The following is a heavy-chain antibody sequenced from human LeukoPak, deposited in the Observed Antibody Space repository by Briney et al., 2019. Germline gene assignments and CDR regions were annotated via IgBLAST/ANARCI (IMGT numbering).Heavy chain of an antibody. D-gene: IGHD3-22*01. Sequence: GASVTVSCKASGYTFTGYYMHWVRQAPGQGLEWMGWINPNSGGTNYAQKFQGRVTMTRDTSISTAYMELSRLRSDDTAVYYCARDQYYDSSGYYYGDAFDIWGQGTMVTVSS. CDR2: INPNSGGT. CDR1: GYTFTGYY. V-gene: IGHV1-2*02. CDR3: ARDQYYDSSGYYYGDAFDI. J-gene: IGHJ3*02.